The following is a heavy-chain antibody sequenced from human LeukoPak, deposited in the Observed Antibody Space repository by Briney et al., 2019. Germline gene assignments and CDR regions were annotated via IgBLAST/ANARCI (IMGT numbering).Heavy chain of an antibody. Sequence: SETLSLTCTVSGGSISSGDYYWSWIRQPPGKGLEWIGYIYYSGSTYYNPSLKSRVTISVDTSKNQFSLKLSSVTAADTAVYYCARERDYSNGFDYWGQGTLVTVSS. D-gene: IGHD4-11*01. CDR2: IYYSGST. CDR1: GGSISSGDYY. CDR3: ARERDYSNGFDY. J-gene: IGHJ4*02. V-gene: IGHV4-30-4*08.